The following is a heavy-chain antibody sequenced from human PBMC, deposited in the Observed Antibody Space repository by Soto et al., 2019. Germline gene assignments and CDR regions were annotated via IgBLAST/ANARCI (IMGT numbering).Heavy chain of an antibody. D-gene: IGHD1-7*01. Sequence: EVQLVESGGGLVKPGGSLRLSCVASGFTFSNAWMNWVRQAPGKGLEWVGRIKSKTDGGTTDYAAPVKGRFTISRDDSKNTLYLQMNSLKTEDTAVYYCTTWVPGWNYVDYFDYWGQGTLVTVSS. CDR1: GFTFSNAW. J-gene: IGHJ4*02. CDR2: IKSKTDGGTT. V-gene: IGHV3-15*07. CDR3: TTWVPGWNYVDYFDY.